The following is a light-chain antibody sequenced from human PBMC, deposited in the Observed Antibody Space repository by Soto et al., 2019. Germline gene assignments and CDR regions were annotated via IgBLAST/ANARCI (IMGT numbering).Light chain of an antibody. CDR2: NNR. CDR3: QSYDNNSDYV. J-gene: IGLJ1*01. CDR1: TSNIGNHY. V-gene: IGLV1-47*01. Sequence: QSVLTQPPSASGTPGQTVTISCSGSTSNIGNHYVYWYQQVPGAAPELLIYNNRQRPSGVPDRFSGSKSGTSASLAITGLRAEDEADYYCQSYDNNSDYVFGTGTKVTVL.